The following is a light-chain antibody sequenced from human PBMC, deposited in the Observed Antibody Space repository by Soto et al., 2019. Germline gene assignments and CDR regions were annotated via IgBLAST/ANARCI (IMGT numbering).Light chain of an antibody. CDR1: GSDVGGYNY. V-gene: IGLV2-8*01. CDR2: EVS. Sequence: QLVLTQPPSASGSPGQSVTISCSGTGSDVGGYNYVSWHQQHPGKAPKLMIYEVSKRPSGVPDRFSGSKSGNTASLIVSGLQAEDEADYYCSSYAGSNNFVFGTGTEVTVL. J-gene: IGLJ1*01. CDR3: SSYAGSNNFV.